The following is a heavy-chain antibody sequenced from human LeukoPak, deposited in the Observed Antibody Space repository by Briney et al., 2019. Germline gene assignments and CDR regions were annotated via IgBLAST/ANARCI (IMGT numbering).Heavy chain of an antibody. CDR1: GYTFTSYD. V-gene: IGHV1-24*01. D-gene: IGHD3-22*01. J-gene: IGHJ4*02. Sequence: ASVKVSCKASGYTFTSYDINWVRQATGQGLEWMGGYDPADGETIYAQKFQGRVTMTEDTSTDTAYMELSSLRSEDTAVYYCATQLSSGWPLRHLPFDYWGQGTLVTVSS. CDR2: YDPADGET. CDR3: ATQLSSGWPLRHLPFDY.